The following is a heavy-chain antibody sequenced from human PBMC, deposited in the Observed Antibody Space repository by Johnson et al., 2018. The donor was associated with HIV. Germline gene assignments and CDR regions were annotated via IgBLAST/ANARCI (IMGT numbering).Heavy chain of an antibody. V-gene: IGHV3-30-3*01. D-gene: IGHD6-13*01. Sequence: QVQLVESGGGVVQPGRSLRLSCAASGFTFSSYAMHWVRQAPGKGLAWVAVILYDGSNKYYADSVKGRFTISRDNSKNTLLLQMNSRRAEDTAVYYCAKDAAAAALRAFDNWGQGTMVTVSS. CDR3: AKDAAAAALRAFDN. CDR1: GFTFSSYA. J-gene: IGHJ3*02. CDR2: ILYDGSNK.